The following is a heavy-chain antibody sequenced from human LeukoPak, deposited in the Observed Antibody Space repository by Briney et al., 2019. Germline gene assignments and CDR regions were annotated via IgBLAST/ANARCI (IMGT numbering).Heavy chain of an antibody. V-gene: IGHV3-23*01. CDR3: VRARRSYYYFDY. Sequence: GGSLRLSCSVSGITLSNYGMSWVRQAPGKGLEWVAGISGSGGRTNYADSVKGRFTISRHNAKNSLYLQMNSLRAEDTAVYYCVRARRSYYYFDYWGQGTLVTVSS. J-gene: IGHJ4*02. CDR2: ISGSGGRT. D-gene: IGHD1-26*01. CDR1: GITLSNYG.